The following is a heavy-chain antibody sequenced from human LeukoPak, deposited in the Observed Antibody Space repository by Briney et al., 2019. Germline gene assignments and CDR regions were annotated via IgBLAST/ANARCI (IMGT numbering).Heavy chain of an antibody. CDR2: ISSSSSYI. CDR1: GFTFSSYS. Sequence: KPGGSLRLSCAASGFTFSSYSMNWVRQAPGKGLEWVSSISSSSSYIYYADSVKGRFTISRDNAKNSLYLQMNSLRAEDTAVYYCAKTAAGRGVYYFDYWGQGTLVTVSS. V-gene: IGHV3-21*01. CDR3: AKTAAGRGVYYFDY. D-gene: IGHD6-13*01. J-gene: IGHJ4*02.